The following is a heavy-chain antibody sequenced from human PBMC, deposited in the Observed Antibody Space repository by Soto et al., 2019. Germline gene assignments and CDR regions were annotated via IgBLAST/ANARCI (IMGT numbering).Heavy chain of an antibody. CDR2: INHSGST. D-gene: IGHD2-8*01. CDR1: GGSFSGYY. CDR3: AGRPVYCTNGVYFNYYYYGMDV. J-gene: IGHJ6*02. V-gene: IGHV4-34*01. Sequence: SETLSLTCAVYGGSFSGYYWSWIRQPPGKGLEWIGEINHSGSTNYNPSLKSRVTISVDTSENQFSLKLSSVTAADTAVYYCAGRPVYCTNGVYFNYYYYGMDVWGQGTTVTVSS.